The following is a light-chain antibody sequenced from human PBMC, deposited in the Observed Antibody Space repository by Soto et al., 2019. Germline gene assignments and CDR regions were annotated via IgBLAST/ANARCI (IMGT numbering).Light chain of an antibody. CDR3: QQRSNWPGT. Sequence: FLLSQSPATLSLSPGERATLSCRASQSVSSYLAWYQQKPGQAPRLLIYDASNRATGIPARFSGSGSGTDFTLTISSLEPEDFAVYYCQQRSNWPGTFGQGTRLEIK. CDR2: DAS. J-gene: IGKJ5*01. CDR1: QSVSSY. V-gene: IGKV3-11*01.